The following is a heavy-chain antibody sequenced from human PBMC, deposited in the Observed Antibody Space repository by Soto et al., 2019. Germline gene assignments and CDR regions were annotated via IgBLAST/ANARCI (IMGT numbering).Heavy chain of an antibody. V-gene: IGHV3-23*01. Sequence: GGSLRLSCAASGFTFSSYAMSWVRQAPGKGLEWVSAISGSGGSTYYADSVKGRFTISRDNSKNTLYLQMNSLRAEDTAVYYCAKDLGQSGESPPLNWGQGTLVTVSS. D-gene: IGHD3-10*01. CDR2: ISGSGGST. CDR1: GFTFSSYA. J-gene: IGHJ4*02. CDR3: AKDLGQSGESPPLN.